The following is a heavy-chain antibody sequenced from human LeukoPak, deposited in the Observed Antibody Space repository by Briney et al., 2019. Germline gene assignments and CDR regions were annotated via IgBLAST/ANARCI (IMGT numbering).Heavy chain of an antibody. CDR2: ISSDGSSK. CDR3: ATQCGGNCRDDY. CDR1: GFTFSHYG. D-gene: IGHD1-1*01. J-gene: IGHJ4*02. V-gene: IGHV3-30*03. Sequence: GGSLRLSCAASGFTFSHYGMQWVRQAPGKGLEWVALISSDGSSKYHADSVKDRFTISRDSSKNTLYLQMNSLRPEDTAVYYCATQCGGNCRDDYWGQGTLVTVSS.